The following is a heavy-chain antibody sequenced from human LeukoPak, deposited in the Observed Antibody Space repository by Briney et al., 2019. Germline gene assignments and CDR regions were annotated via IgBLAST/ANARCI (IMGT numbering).Heavy chain of an antibody. CDR3: ARDMSRPPGIAAAGTPMDASDI. V-gene: IGHV4-4*07. D-gene: IGHD6-13*01. J-gene: IGHJ3*02. CDR1: GGSISSYY. CDR2: IYTSGST. Sequence: SETLSLTCTVSGGSISSYYWSWIRQPAGKGLEWIGRIYTSGSTNYNPSLKSRVTMSVDTSKNQFSLKLSSVTAADTAVYYCARDMSRPPGIAAAGTPMDASDIWGQGTMVTVSS.